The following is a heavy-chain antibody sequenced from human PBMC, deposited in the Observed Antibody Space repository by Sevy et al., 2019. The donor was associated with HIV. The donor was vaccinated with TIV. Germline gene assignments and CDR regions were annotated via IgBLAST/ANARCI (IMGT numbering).Heavy chain of an antibody. Sequence: SGPTLVKPTQTLTLTCTFSGFSLSTSGVGVGWIRQPPGKALEWLALIYWNDDKRYSPSLKSRLTITKDTSKNQVLLTMSNMDPLDTATYYCAGVAQQITIFGVVVSGPTDYWGQGTLVTVSS. J-gene: IGHJ4*02. D-gene: IGHD3-3*01. V-gene: IGHV2-5*01. CDR1: GFSLSTSGVG. CDR2: IYWNDDK. CDR3: AGVAQQITIFGVVVSGPTDY.